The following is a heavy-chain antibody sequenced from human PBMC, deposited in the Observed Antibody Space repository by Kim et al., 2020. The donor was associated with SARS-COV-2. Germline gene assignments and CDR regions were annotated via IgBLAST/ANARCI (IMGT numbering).Heavy chain of an antibody. CDR1: GFTFRNSA. CDR3: ARHLHITTVTLYWYFDL. Sequence: GGSLRLSCAASGFTFRNSAMSWVRQAPGKGLEWVSGIFGSGSGTYYADSVKGRFTISRDNSQSTLYLQMNNLRAEDTAVYYCARHLHITTVTLYWYFDLWGRDTLVTVSS. J-gene: IGHJ2*01. CDR2: IFGSGSGT. V-gene: IGHV3-23*01. D-gene: IGHD2-21*01.